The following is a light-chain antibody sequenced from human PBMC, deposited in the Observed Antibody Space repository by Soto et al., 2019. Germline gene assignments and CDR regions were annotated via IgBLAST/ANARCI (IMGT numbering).Light chain of an antibody. Sequence: QSALTQPASVSGSPGQSITISCTGTSSDVGGYKYVSWYQHHPGKAPKLMIYDVFNRPSGVSSRFSGSKSGYTASLTISGLQAGDEADYYCSSYTRSSTLVFGGGTKLTVL. CDR2: DVF. V-gene: IGLV2-14*01. J-gene: IGLJ2*01. CDR3: SSYTRSSTLV. CDR1: SSDVGGYKY.